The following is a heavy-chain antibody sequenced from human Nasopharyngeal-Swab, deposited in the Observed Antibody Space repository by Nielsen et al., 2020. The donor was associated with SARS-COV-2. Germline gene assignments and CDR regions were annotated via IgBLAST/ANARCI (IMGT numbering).Heavy chain of an antibody. CDR3: AKEAAYGDNSEFDY. J-gene: IGHJ4*02. CDR1: GFTFSSYA. Sequence: GGSLRLSCAASGFTFSSYAMSWVRQAPGKGPEWVSRSRGSGGRTDYADSVKGRFTISRDDSKNALFLQMNSLRAEDTAVYYCAKEAAYGDNSEFDYWGQGTLVTVSS. D-gene: IGHD2-21*01. CDR2: SRGSGGRT. V-gene: IGHV3-23*01.